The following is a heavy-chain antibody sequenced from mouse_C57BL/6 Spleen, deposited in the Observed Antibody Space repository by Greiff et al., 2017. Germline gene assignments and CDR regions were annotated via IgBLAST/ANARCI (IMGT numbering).Heavy chain of an antibody. CDR2: IDPSASYT. CDR1: GYTFTSYW. CDR3: ARYDGSRRGYAMDY. J-gene: IGHJ4*01. D-gene: IGHD1-1*01. V-gene: IGHV1-69*01. Sequence: QVQLQQPGAELVMPGASVKLSCKASGYTFTSYWMHWVKQRPGQGLEWIGEIDPSASYTNYNQKFKGKSTLTVDKSSSTAYMQLSSLTSEDSAVYYCARYDGSRRGYAMDYWGQGTSVTVSS.